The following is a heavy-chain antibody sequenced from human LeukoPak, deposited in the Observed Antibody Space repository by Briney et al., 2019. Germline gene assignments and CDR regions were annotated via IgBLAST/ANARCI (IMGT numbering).Heavy chain of an antibody. CDR1: GYTFTAYY. CDR2: IDTNTGGT. D-gene: IGHD2-15*01. CDR3: ASEAFCAGGSCYLQRVAS. Sequence: ASVKVSCKASGYTFTAYYMHWVRQAPGQGLELMGWIDTNTGGTKYAQKFQGRVTITRDTSIGTAFMELSSLISDDTAVYYCASEAFCAGGSCYLQRVASWGPGTLVTVSS. V-gene: IGHV1-2*02. J-gene: IGHJ4*02.